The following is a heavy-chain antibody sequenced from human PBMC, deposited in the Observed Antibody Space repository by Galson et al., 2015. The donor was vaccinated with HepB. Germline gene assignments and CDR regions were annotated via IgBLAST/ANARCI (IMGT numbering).Heavy chain of an antibody. CDR3: ARDSRPTMVRGVMTY. CDR2: ISYDGSNK. V-gene: IGHV3-30-3*01. CDR1: GFVFSNYA. J-gene: IGHJ4*02. Sequence: SLRLSCAASGFVFSNYAMHWVRQAPGKGLEWVAVISYDGSNKYYADSVKGRFTISRDNSKNTLFLQMNSLGAEDTAVYYCARDSRPTMVRGVMTYWGQGTLVTVSS. D-gene: IGHD3-10*01.